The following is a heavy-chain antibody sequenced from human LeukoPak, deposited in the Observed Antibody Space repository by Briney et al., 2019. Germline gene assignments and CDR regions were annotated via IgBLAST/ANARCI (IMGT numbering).Heavy chain of an antibody. D-gene: IGHD3-9*01. Sequence: GASVKVSCKASGYTFTSYAMNWVRQAPGQGLEWMGWISAYNGNTNYAQKLQGRVTMTTDTSTSTAYMELRSLRSDDTAVYYCARQQLRYFDWLSPALSYYYYMDVWGKGTTVTVSS. CDR2: ISAYNGNT. J-gene: IGHJ6*03. CDR3: ARQQLRYFDWLSPALSYYYYMDV. CDR1: GYTFTSYA. V-gene: IGHV1-18*01.